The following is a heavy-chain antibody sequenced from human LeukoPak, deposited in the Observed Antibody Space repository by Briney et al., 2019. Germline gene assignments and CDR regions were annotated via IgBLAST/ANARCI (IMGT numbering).Heavy chain of an antibody. V-gene: IGHV4-59*01. D-gene: IGHD2-2*01. CDR3: ARGEYCSSTSCLYPAYYYYGMDV. CDR2: IYYSGST. J-gene: IGHJ6*02. Sequence: SETLSLTCTVSGGSISGYYWSWIRQPPGKGLEWIGYIYYSGSTNYNPSLKSRVTISVDTSKNQFSLKLSSVTAADTAVYYCARGEYCSSTSCLYPAYYYYGMDVWGQGTTGTVSS. CDR1: GGSISGYY.